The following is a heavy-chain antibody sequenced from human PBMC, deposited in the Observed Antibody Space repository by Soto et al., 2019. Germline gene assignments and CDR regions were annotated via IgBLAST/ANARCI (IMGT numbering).Heavy chain of an antibody. CDR1: GFTFSSYW. D-gene: IGHD3-22*01. CDR2: IKQDGSEK. CDR3: ARGPVYYYDSSGYYYFDY. J-gene: IGHJ4*02. Sequence: GGSLRLSCAASGFTFSSYWMSWVRQAPGKGLEWVANIKQDGSEKYYVDSVKGRFTISRDNAKNSLYLQMNSLRAEDTAVYCCARGPVYYYDSSGYYYFDYWGQGPLVTVSS. V-gene: IGHV3-7*03.